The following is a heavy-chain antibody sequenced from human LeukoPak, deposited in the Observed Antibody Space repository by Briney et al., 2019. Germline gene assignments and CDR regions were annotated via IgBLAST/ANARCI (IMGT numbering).Heavy chain of an antibody. D-gene: IGHD6-13*01. CDR1: GGSIRGYF. CDR3: AMAYSSSWYYFDY. Sequence: SETLSLTCTVSGGSIRGYFWAWIRQPPGEGLEWIGYIYYSGSTNYNPSLKSRVTIAVDTSKNQFSLRLNSVTAADTAVYYCAMAYSSSWYYFDYWGQGTLVTVSS. J-gene: IGHJ4*02. V-gene: IGHV4-59*01. CDR2: IYYSGST.